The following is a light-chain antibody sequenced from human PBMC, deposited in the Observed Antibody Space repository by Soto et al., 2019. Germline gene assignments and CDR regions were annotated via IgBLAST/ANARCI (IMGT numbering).Light chain of an antibody. V-gene: IGLV1-40*01. Sequence: QSVLTQPPSVSGAPGQRVTISCTGSSSNFGAGHSVHWYQQLPGTAPKLLIYTDFNRPSGVPARFSGSKSGTSASLAITGLQAEDEADYYCSSYAGDTPYIFGTGTKLTVL. CDR2: TDF. CDR1: SSNFGAGHS. J-gene: IGLJ1*01. CDR3: SSYAGDTPYI.